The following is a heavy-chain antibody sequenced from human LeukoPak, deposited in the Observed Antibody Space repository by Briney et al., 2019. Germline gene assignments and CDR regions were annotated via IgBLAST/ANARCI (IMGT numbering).Heavy chain of an antibody. CDR2: ICYTGST. D-gene: IGHD4-17*01. Sequence: PSETLSLTCTVSGGSISSYYWSWIRQPPGMGLEWIGYICYTGSTNYNPSLKSRVTISVDSSKNQFSLKLSSVTAADTAVYYCARDLYGDYYFDYWGQGTLVTVSS. CDR3: ARDLYGDYYFDY. J-gene: IGHJ4*02. V-gene: IGHV4-59*01. CDR1: GGSISSYY.